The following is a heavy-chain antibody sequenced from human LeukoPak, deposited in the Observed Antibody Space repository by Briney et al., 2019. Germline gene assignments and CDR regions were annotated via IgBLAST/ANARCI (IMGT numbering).Heavy chain of an antibody. Sequence: SQTLSLTCTVSGGSISSGGYYWSWIRQHPGKGLERIGYIYYSGSTYYNPSLKSRVTISVDTSKNQFSLKLSSVTAADTAVYYCARDRRMATYFYYYYGMDVWGQGTTVTVSS. J-gene: IGHJ6*02. CDR3: ARDRRMATYFYYYYGMDV. CDR1: GGSISSGGYY. CDR2: IYYSGST. D-gene: IGHD5-24*01. V-gene: IGHV4-31*03.